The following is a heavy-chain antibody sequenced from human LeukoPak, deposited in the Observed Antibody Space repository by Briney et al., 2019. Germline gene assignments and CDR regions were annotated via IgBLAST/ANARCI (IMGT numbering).Heavy chain of an antibody. Sequence: PSETLSLTCAVYGGSFSGYYWSWIRQPPGKGLEWIGEINHSGSTNYNPSLKSRVTISVDTSKNQFSLKLSSVTAADTAVYYCARGGYCSGGSCRTGDDAFDIWGQGTMVTVSS. CDR3: ARGGYCSGGSCRTGDDAFDI. CDR2: INHSGST. CDR1: GGSFSGYY. J-gene: IGHJ3*02. V-gene: IGHV4-34*01. D-gene: IGHD2-15*01.